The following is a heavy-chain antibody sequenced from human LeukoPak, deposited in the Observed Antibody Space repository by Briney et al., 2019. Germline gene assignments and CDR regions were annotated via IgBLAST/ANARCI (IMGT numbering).Heavy chain of an antibody. D-gene: IGHD6-13*01. CDR3: ATQLVLSAEYFQH. CDR1: GFTFSSYA. J-gene: IGHJ1*01. Sequence: GGSLRLSCAASGFTFSSYAMHWVRQAPGKGLEWVAVISYDGINKYYADSVKGRFTISRDNSKSTLYLQMNSLRAEDTAVFYCATQLVLSAEYFQHWGQGTLVTVSS. V-gene: IGHV3-30-3*01. CDR2: ISYDGINK.